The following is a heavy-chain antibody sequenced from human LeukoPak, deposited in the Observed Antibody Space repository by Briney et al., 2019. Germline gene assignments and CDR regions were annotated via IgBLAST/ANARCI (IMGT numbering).Heavy chain of an antibody. J-gene: IGHJ6*03. V-gene: IGHV1-24*01. CDR2: LDPEENEI. D-gene: IGHD3-3*01. CDR3: ATARTYDYWSGSAYYYMDV. Sequence: ASVSVSCEVSGHSLTELSMHWVRQAPGKGLEWMGGLDPEENEIIYAQKFLGRVTMTEDISTDTVYMDLSSLRSEDTAVYYCATARTYDYWSGSAYYYMDVWGKGTTVIVSS. CDR1: GHSLTELS.